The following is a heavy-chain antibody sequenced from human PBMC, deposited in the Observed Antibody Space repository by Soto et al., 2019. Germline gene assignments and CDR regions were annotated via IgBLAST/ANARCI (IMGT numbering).Heavy chain of an antibody. D-gene: IGHD6-19*01. Sequence: QVQLVESGGGVVQPGRSLRLSCAASGFTFSSYGMHWVRQAPGKGLEWVAVISYDGSNKYYADSVKGRFTISRDNSKNPLYLQMNSLRAEDTAVYYCARSLHWGQWLVLLDYWGQGTLVTVSS. CDR2: ISYDGSNK. CDR1: GFTFSSYG. J-gene: IGHJ4*02. CDR3: ARSLHWGQWLVLLDY. V-gene: IGHV3-30*03.